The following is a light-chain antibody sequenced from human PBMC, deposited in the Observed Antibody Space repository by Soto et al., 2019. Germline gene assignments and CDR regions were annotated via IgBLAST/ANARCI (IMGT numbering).Light chain of an antibody. CDR3: NSWTSSSTYV. Sequence: QSXXXQPAXVSXSPGQXXXXXXXXXXXXVGGYNYVSWYQQHPGKAPKLMIYDVSNRPSGVSNRFSGSKSGNTASLTISGLQAEDEADCYCNSWTSSSTYVFGTGTKVTXL. J-gene: IGLJ1*01. V-gene: IGLV2-14*01. CDR1: XXXVGGYNY. CDR2: DVS.